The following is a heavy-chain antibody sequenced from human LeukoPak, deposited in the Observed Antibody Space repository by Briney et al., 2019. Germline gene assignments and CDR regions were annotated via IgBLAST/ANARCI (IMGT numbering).Heavy chain of an antibody. J-gene: IGHJ3*02. D-gene: IGHD3-3*01. Sequence: SVKVSCKASGGTFSSYAISWVRQAPGQGLEWMGRIIPILGIANYAQKFQGRVTITADKSTSTAYMELSSLRSEDTAVYYCARVVSVDAFDIWGQGTMVTVSS. CDR3: ARVVSVDAFDI. CDR2: IIPILGIA. V-gene: IGHV1-69*04. CDR1: GGTFSSYA.